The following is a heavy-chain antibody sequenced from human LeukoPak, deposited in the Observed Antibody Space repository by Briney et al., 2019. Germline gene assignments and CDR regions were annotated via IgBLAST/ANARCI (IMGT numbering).Heavy chain of an antibody. CDR2: ISFSGSTI. CDR1: RFTFSDYY. D-gene: IGHD2-21*02. CDR3: AKGFYHYAYCAGDCYYSY. J-gene: IGHJ4*02. Sequence: PVGSVRLSCAASRFTFSDYYMSWMRQAPGKGREWVSYISFSGSTIYYADSVKGRFTIYRDNAKNTLYLQMNSLRAEGTAVYYCAKGFYHYAYCAGDCYYSYWGQGSLVTVSS. V-gene: IGHV3-11*01.